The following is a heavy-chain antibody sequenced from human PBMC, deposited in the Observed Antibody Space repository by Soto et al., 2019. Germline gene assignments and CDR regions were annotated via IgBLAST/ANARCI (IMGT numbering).Heavy chain of an antibody. Sequence: EVQLVESGGVLVQPGESLRLSCPASGFPFDDYSMHWVRQAPGKGLEWVSLISWDGRSTYYADPVKGRFTVSRDNSKNSLYLQMNSLTTEDTAFYYCGKDGAITDYTYLDYWGQGALVTVSS. D-gene: IGHD1-26*01. J-gene: IGHJ4*02. CDR3: GKDGAITDYTYLDY. CDR1: GFPFDDYS. CDR2: ISWDGRST. V-gene: IGHV3-43*01.